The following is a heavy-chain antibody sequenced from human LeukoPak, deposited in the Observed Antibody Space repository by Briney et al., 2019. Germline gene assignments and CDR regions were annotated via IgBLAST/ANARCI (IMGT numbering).Heavy chain of an antibody. CDR3: ARGSSGWPGYYYYYYMDV. V-gene: IGHV4-4*07. D-gene: IGHD6-19*01. CDR2: IYTSGST. J-gene: IGHJ6*03. Sequence: SETLSLTCTVSGGSISSYYWSWIRQPAGKGLEWIGRIYTSGSTNYNPSLKSRATMSVDTSKNQFSLKLSSVTAADTAVYYCARGSSGWPGYYYYYYMDVWGKGTTVTVSS. CDR1: GGSISSYY.